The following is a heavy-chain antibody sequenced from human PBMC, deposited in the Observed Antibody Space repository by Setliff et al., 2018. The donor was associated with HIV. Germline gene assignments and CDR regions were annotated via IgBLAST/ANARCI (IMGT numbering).Heavy chain of an antibody. V-gene: IGHV3-11*01. J-gene: IGHJ5*02. D-gene: IGHD1-26*01. CDR3: ASMWKVGA. Sequence: GGSLRLSCAASGFTFSDYYMSWIRQAPGKGLEWVSVISGSGGTTYYADSVKGRFIISRDNARTSLYLEMSSLRVEDTAVYFCASMWKVGAWGRGTLVTVSS. CDR1: GFTFSDYY. CDR2: ISGSGGTT.